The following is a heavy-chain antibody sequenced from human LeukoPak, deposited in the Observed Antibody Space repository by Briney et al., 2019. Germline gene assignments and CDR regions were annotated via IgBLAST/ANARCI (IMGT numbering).Heavy chain of an antibody. CDR1: GFSFSSNW. J-gene: IGHJ4*02. V-gene: IGHV3-33*08. CDR2: IWYDGSNK. Sequence: GGSLRLSCTASGFSFSSNWMTWVRQAPGKGLEWVAVIWYDGSNKYYADSVKGRFTISRDNSKNTLYLQMNSLRAEDTAVYYCARVIRSYDASFDYWGQGTLVTVSS. D-gene: IGHD3-22*01. CDR3: ARVIRSYDASFDY.